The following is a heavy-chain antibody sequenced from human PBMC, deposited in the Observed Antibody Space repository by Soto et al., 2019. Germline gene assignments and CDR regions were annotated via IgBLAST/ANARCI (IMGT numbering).Heavy chain of an antibody. CDR2: INPSGGST. D-gene: IGHD5-12*01. V-gene: IGHV1-46*01. CDR1: GYTFTSYY. J-gene: IGHJ6*02. CDR3: ARVPVPSVDYYGMDV. Sequence: ASVKVSCKASGYTFTSYYMHWVRQAPGQGLEWMGIINPSGGSTSYAQKFQGRVTMTRDTSTSTVYMELSSLRSEDTAVYYCARVPVPSVDYYGMDVWCQGTTVTVSS.